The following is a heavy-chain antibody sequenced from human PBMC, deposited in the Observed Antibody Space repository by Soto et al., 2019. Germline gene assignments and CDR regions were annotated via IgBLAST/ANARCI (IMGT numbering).Heavy chain of an antibody. V-gene: IGHV3-48*01. J-gene: IGHJ2*01. D-gene: IGHD1-26*01. CDR3: ARDPSRGSDWARYLDL. CDR2: ISGSSSNI. CDR1: GFSFSNYA. Sequence: EVQLVESGGGLVQPGGSLRLSCAASGFSFSNYAMDWVRQAPGKGLEWVSYISGSSSNIRYADSVKGRFTISRDNAKSSVDLQMSSLRADDTAVYYCARDPSRGSDWARYLDLWGRGTLVTVSS.